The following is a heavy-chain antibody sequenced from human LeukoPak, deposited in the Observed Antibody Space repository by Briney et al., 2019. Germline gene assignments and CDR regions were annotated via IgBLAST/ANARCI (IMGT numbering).Heavy chain of an antibody. CDR2: INPNSGGT. D-gene: IGHD2-2*01. J-gene: IGHJ4*02. V-gene: IGHV1-2*06. CDR1: GYTFIGYF. CDR3: ARDHEDCSSASCYD. Sequence: ASVKVSCKASGYTFIGYFTNWVRQAPGQGLEWMGRINPNSGGTNYAQKFQGRVTMTRDTSISAAYMELSRLRSDDTAVYYCARDHEDCSSASCYDWGQGTLVTVSS.